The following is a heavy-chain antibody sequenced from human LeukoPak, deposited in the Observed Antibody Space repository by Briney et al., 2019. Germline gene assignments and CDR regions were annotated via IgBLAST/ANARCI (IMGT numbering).Heavy chain of an antibody. CDR3: AKVLAYCGGDCYDSLYPFDF. J-gene: IGHJ4*02. V-gene: IGHV3-23*01. CDR1: GFTSNTYA. Sequence: GGSLRLSCAASGFTSNTYAMSWVRQAPGKGLEWVSAISGSGANTYYADSVKGRFTISRDNSKSTLYLQMNSLRAEDTAVYHCAKVLAYCGGDCYDSLYPFDFWGQGTLVTVSS. CDR2: ISGSGANT. D-gene: IGHD2-21*01.